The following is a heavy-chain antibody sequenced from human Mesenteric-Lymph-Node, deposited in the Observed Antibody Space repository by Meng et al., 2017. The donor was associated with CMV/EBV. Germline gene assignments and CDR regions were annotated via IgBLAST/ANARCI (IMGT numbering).Heavy chain of an antibody. CDR2: ISSSSSHI. J-gene: IGHJ4*02. CDR1: GFLFNTYA. CDR3: ATHPAFDY. Sequence: GESLKISCEAPGFLFNTYAMNWVRQAPGKGLEWVSSISSSSSHINYADTVKGRFTVSRDNAKNSLYLQMNSLRAEDTAIYYCATHPAFDYWGQGTLVTVSS. V-gene: IGHV3-21*01. D-gene: IGHD2-2*01.